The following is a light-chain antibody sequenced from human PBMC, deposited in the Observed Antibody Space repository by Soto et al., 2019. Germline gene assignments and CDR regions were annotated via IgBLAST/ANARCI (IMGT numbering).Light chain of an antibody. Sequence: IVLTQSPGTLSLSPGERATLSCRASQSVSSSDLAWYQQKPGQAPRLLIFGPSSRATGIPDRFSGSGSGTEFTLTISRLEPEDFAVYYCQQYGSSPRTFGQGTKLEIK. J-gene: IGKJ2*01. CDR3: QQYGSSPRT. CDR2: GPS. CDR1: QSVSSSD. V-gene: IGKV3-20*01.